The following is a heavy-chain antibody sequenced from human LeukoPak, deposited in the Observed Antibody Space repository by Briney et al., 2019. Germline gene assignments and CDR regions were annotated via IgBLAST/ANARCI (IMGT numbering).Heavy chain of an antibody. J-gene: IGHJ3*02. D-gene: IGHD1-1*01. Sequence: SETLSLTCTVSGGSVSSSSYYWGWIRQPPGKGLEWIGTIYYSGNTYYNPSLKSRVTISIDTSKHQFSLTLTSVTAADTAVYHCARDSRTTTAFDIWGQGTMVAVSS. CDR3: ARDSRTTTAFDI. CDR1: GGSVSSSSYY. V-gene: IGHV4-39*07. CDR2: IYYSGNT.